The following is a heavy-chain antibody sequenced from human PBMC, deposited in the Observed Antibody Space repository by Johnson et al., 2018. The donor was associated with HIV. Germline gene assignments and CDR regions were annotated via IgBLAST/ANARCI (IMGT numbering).Heavy chain of an antibody. Sequence: VQLVEYGGGLVQPGGSLRLSCAASGFTFSSYAMHWVHQAPGKGLEWVSAIGTAGDTYYPGSVKGRFTISRENAKNSLYLHMNSLSAGDTAVYYCARELEGDYAFDIWGQGTMVTVSS. J-gene: IGHJ3*02. CDR1: GFTFSSYA. CDR3: ARELEGDYAFDI. CDR2: IGTAGDT. V-gene: IGHV3-13*01. D-gene: IGHD3-10*01.